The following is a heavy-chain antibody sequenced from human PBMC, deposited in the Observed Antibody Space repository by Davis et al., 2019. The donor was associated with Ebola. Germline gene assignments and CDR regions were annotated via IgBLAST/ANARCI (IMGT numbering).Heavy chain of an antibody. CDR1: GGSISSYY. J-gene: IGHJ4*02. CDR2: IYYSGST. Sequence: PSETLSLTCTVSGGSISSYYWSWIRQPPGKGLEWIGSIYYSGSTYYNPSLKSRVTISVDTSKNQFSLKLSSVTAADTAVYYCARVDSGAFGYWGQGTLVTVSS. CDR3: ARVDSGAFGY. D-gene: IGHD1-26*01. V-gene: IGHV4-59*01.